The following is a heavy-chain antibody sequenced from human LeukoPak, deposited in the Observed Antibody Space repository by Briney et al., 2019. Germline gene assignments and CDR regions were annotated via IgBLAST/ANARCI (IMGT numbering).Heavy chain of an antibody. Sequence: GGSLRLSCAASGFTFSSYGMHWVRQAPGKGLEWVAVISYDGSNKYYADSVKGRFTISRDNSKNTLYLQMNSLRAEDTAVYYCAKDADDSSAQGADYWGQGILVTVS. CDR1: GFTFSSYG. D-gene: IGHD3-22*01. V-gene: IGHV3-30*18. J-gene: IGHJ4*02. CDR3: AKDADDSSAQGADY. CDR2: ISYDGSNK.